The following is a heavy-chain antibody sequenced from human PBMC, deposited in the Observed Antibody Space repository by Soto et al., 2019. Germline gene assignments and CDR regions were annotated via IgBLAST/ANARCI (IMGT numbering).Heavy chain of an antibody. Sequence: GGSLRLSCAASGFTFSSYWMHWVRQAPGKGLVWVSRINSDGSSTSYADSVKGRFTISRDNAKNTLYLQMNSLRAEDTAVYYCAREQVYDYVWGSYRYHPTGYYYGMDVWGQGTTVTVSS. J-gene: IGHJ6*02. V-gene: IGHV3-74*01. CDR3: AREQVYDYVWGSYRYHPTGYYYGMDV. CDR1: GFTFSSYW. D-gene: IGHD3-16*02. CDR2: INSDGSST.